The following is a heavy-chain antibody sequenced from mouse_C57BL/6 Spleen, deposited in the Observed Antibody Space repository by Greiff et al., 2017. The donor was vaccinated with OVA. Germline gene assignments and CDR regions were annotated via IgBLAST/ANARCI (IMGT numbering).Heavy chain of an antibody. CDR2: VYPRSGNT. V-gene: IGHV1-81*01. CDR3: ARCLHYDGSSYAMDY. CDR1: GYTFTSYG. J-gene: IGHJ4*01. D-gene: IGHD1-1*01. Sequence: VKLVESGAELARPGASVKLSCKASGYTFTSYGISWVKQRTGQGLEWIGEVYPRSGNTYYNEKFTGKATMTADKSSSTAYMELRSLTSEESAVYFCARCLHYDGSSYAMDYWGQGTPVTVSS.